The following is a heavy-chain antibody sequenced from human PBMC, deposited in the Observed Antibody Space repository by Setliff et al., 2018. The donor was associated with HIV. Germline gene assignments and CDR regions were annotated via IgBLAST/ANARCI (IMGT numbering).Heavy chain of an antibody. CDR3: ARGYPVSYYYYMDV. CDR1: GGSISSGGYY. V-gene: IGHV4-39*07. D-gene: IGHD3-16*02. Sequence: NPSETLSLTCTVSGGSISSGGYYWGWIRQPPGKGLEWIGSLYYSGTTYYNPSLKSRLTISVDTSKNQFSLQLNSVTAADTAVYYCARGYPVSYYYYMDVWGKGTTVTVSS. CDR2: LYYSGTT. J-gene: IGHJ6*03.